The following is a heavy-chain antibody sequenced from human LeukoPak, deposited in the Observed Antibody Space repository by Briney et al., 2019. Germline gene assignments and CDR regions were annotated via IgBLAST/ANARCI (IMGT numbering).Heavy chain of an antibody. CDR2: ISSSSSYK. D-gene: IGHD3-10*01. V-gene: IGHV3-21*01. Sequence: GGSLRLSCAASGFTFSSYSMNWVRQAPGQGLEWVSSISSSSSYKYYTDSVKGPFTISRDNAKSSLYLQMSSLRAEDTAVYYCARASNASVWTMVRELDYWGQGTLVTVSS. CDR1: GFTFSSYS. CDR3: ARASNASVWTMVRELDY. J-gene: IGHJ4*02.